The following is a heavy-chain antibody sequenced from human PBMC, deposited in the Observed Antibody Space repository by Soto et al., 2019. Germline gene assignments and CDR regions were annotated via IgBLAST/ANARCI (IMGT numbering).Heavy chain of an antibody. CDR1: GGSFSGYY. Sequence: PSETLSLTCAVYGGSFSGYYWSWIRQPPEKGLEWIGEINHRGNTKYNSSLKSRLTISVDTSKNQFSLNLSSVTAADTAVYYCARGQDFWSGYPFDYWGQGTPVTVS. D-gene: IGHD3-3*01. J-gene: IGHJ4*02. V-gene: IGHV4-34*01. CDR3: ARGQDFWSGYPFDY. CDR2: INHRGNT.